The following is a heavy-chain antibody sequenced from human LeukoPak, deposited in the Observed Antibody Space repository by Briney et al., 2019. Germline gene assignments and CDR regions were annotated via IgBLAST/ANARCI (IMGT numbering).Heavy chain of an antibody. V-gene: IGHV3-23*01. Sequence: PGGSLRLSCAASGFTFSSYAMSWVRQAPGKGLEWVSAISGSGGSTYYADSVKGRFTISRDNSKNTLYLQMNSLRAEDTAVYYCAKVMALEKTGPSYYYGSGSPPYFDYWGQGTLVTVSS. J-gene: IGHJ4*02. CDR3: AKVMALEKTGPSYYYGSGSPPYFDY. CDR2: ISGSGGST. D-gene: IGHD3-10*01. CDR1: GFTFSSYA.